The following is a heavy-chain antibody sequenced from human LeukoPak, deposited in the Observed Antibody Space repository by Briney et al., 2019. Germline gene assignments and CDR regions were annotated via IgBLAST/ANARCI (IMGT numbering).Heavy chain of an antibody. Sequence: ASVKVSCKASGGTFSSYAISWVRQAPGQGLEWMGGIIPIFGTANYAQKFQGRVTITADESTSTAYMELSSLRSEDTAVYYCARSASPAIMVAGGTHDYWGQGTLVTVSS. CDR3: ARSASPAIMVAGGTHDY. J-gene: IGHJ4*02. D-gene: IGHD3-16*01. V-gene: IGHV1-69*01. CDR1: GGTFSSYA. CDR2: IIPIFGTA.